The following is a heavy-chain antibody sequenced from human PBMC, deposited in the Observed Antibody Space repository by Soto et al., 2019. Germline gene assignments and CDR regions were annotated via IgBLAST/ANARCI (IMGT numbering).Heavy chain of an antibody. J-gene: IGHJ4*02. CDR3: ARSYFGADY. V-gene: IGHV4-4*02. Sequence: EALSLTCTVSGGSISSSNWWNWVRQPPGKGLEWIGEIYHGGSTNYNPSLKSRVTISVDKSKNQFSLKLTSVTAADTAVYYCARSYFGADYWGQGALVNVSS. D-gene: IGHD3-10*01. CDR1: GGSISSSNW. CDR2: IYHGGST.